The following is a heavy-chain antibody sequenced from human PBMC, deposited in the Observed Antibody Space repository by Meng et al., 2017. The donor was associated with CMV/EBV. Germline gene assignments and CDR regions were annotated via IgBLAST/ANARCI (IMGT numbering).Heavy chain of an antibody. CDR2: IIPIFGTA. CDR3: ARVNSSSFGYYYYGMDV. Sequence: SVKVSCKASGYTFTAHYFHWVRQAPGQGLEWMGGIIPIFGTANYAQKFQGRVTITTDESTSTAYMELSSLRSEDTAVYYCARVNSSSFGYYYYGMDVWGQGTTVTVS. D-gene: IGHD6-6*01. CDR1: GYTFTAHY. J-gene: IGHJ6*02. V-gene: IGHV1-69*05.